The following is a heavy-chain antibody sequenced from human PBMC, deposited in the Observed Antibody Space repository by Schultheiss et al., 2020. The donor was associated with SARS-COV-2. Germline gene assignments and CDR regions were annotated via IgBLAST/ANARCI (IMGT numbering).Heavy chain of an antibody. CDR2: IYYSGST. D-gene: IGHD6-13*01. CDR3: ARDSSSSSNWFDP. J-gene: IGHJ5*02. V-gene: IGHV4-61*01. CDR1: GGPVISGSYY. Sequence: SQTLSLTCTVSGGPVISGSYYWSWIRQPPGKGLEWIGYIYYSGSTNYNPSLKSRITISVDTSKNQFSLKLSSVTAADTAVYYCARDSSSSSNWFDPWGQGTLVTVSS.